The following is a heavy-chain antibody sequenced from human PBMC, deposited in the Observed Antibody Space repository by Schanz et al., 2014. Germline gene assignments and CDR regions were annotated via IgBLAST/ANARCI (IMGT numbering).Heavy chain of an antibody. D-gene: IGHD4-17*01. V-gene: IGHV1-8*01. CDR2: MQPDSGKT. J-gene: IGHJ4*02. CDR1: GYTFSNDD. CDR3: ARGYGDSPTDF. Sequence: QEQLVQSGAEVRKPGASVKVSCKTSGYTFSNDDINWVRQAIGQGPEWMGWMQPDSGKTHYAEKFQGRVAMTRDVSISTAYMELSSLASEDTAVYYCARGYGDSPTDFWGQGTLVTVSS.